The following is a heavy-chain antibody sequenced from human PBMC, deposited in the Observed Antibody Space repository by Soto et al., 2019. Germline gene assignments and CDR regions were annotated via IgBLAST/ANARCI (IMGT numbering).Heavy chain of an antibody. CDR2: ISYDGSNK. CDR1: GFTFSSYG. J-gene: IGHJ4*02. Sequence: VQLLESGGGLAQPGGSLRLSCAASGFTFSSYGMHWVRQAPGKGLEWVAVISYDGSNKYYADSVKGRFTISRDNSKNTLYLQMNSLRAEDTAVYYCAKDQGSSGYYSDYWGQGTLVTVSS. D-gene: IGHD3-22*01. CDR3: AKDQGSSGYYSDY. V-gene: IGHV3-30*18.